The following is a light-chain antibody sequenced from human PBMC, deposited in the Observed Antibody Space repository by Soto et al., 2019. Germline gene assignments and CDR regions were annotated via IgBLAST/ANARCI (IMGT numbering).Light chain of an antibody. CDR2: AAS. Sequence: DIQMTQSPSSLSASVGDRVTITCRASQSISSYLNWYQQKPGKAPKLLIYAASTLQSGVPSRFSGSGSGTDFTLTISCLQSEDFATYYCQQYYSYPWITFGQGTRLEIK. V-gene: IGKV1-39*01. CDR1: QSISSY. CDR3: QQYYSYPWIT. J-gene: IGKJ5*01.